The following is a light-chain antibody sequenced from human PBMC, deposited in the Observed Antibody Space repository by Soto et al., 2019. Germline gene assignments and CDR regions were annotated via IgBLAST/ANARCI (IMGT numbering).Light chain of an antibody. CDR3: QQYGSSPPWT. V-gene: IGKV3-20*01. CDR2: GAS. J-gene: IGKJ1*01. CDR1: QSVSSSF. Sequence: EIVLTQSPGTLSLSPGERATLSCRASQSVSSSFLAWYQQKPGQAPRLLIYGASSRATGIPDRFSGSGSGTDFTITISRLEPEDFAVYYCQQYGSSPPWTCGQGTKVEI.